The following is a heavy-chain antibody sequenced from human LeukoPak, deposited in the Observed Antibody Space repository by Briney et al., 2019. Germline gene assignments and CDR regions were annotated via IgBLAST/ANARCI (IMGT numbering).Heavy chain of an antibody. CDR3: ARDLVAPLGSPNWFDP. V-gene: IGHV3-53*05. Sequence: GGSLRLSCAASEFSVGSNYMTWVRQAPGKGLEWVSLIYSGGSTYYADSVKGRFTISRDNSKNTLYLQMNSLRSEDTAVYYCARDLVAPLGSPNWFDPWGQGTLVTVSS. CDR1: EFSVGSNY. CDR2: IYSGGST. J-gene: IGHJ5*02. D-gene: IGHD2-15*01.